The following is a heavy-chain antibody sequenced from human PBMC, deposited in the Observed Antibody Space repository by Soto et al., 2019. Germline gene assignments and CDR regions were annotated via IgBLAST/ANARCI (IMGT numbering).Heavy chain of an antibody. CDR2: ISYDGSNA. CDR1: GFSFSTYA. J-gene: IGHJ3*01. D-gene: IGHD3-10*01. V-gene: IGHV3-30*04. CDR3: ARDGGGFGELLLNSYDAFDL. Sequence: QEQLVESGGGVVQPGTSLRLSCTASGFSFSTYAMYWVRQAPGKGLEWVAIISYDGSNAQYADSVKGRFTVARDNYKNTLYLQMHSLTAEDTDVYYCARDGGGFGELLLNSYDAFDLWGQGKLVTVSS.